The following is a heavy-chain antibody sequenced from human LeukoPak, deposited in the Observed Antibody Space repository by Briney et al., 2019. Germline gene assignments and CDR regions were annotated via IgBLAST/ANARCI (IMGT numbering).Heavy chain of an antibody. CDR2: INRDGSST. V-gene: IGHV3-74*01. CDR3: ARGGGYSYGSFDY. Sequence: GGALRLSCAASGIIFSNYWMHWVRQAPGKGLVWVSRINRDGSSTSYADSVKGRFTISRDNAKNTLYLQMNSLRAEDTAVYYCARGGGYSYGSFDYWGQGTLVTVSS. D-gene: IGHD5-18*01. CDR1: GIIFSNYW. J-gene: IGHJ4*02.